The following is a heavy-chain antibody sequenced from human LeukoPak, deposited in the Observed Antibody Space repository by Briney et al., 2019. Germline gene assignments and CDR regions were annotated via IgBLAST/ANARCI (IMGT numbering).Heavy chain of an antibody. Sequence: GGSLRLSCAASGFTFSSYAMSWVRQAPGKGLEWVSAISGSGGSTYYADSVKGRFTISRDNSKNTLYLQMNSLRAEDTAVYYCARGSVEYYYDSSGYLLPGVAYFDYWGQGTLVTVSS. J-gene: IGHJ4*02. CDR1: GFTFSSYA. CDR2: ISGSGGST. CDR3: ARGSVEYYYDSSGYLLPGVAYFDY. D-gene: IGHD3-22*01. V-gene: IGHV3-23*01.